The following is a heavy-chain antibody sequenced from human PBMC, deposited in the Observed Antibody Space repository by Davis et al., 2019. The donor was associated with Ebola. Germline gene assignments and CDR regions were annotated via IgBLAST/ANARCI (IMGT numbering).Heavy chain of an antibody. V-gene: IGHV3-66*01. CDR3: ARDSSSWYTPMVDGMDV. J-gene: IGHJ6*02. CDR2: IYSGGST. Sequence: GESLKISCAASGFTFSSYSMNWVRQAPGKGLEWVSVIYSGGSTYYADSVKGRFTISRDNSKNTLYLQMNSLRAEDTAVYYCARDSSSWYTPMVDGMDVWGQGTTVTVSS. CDR1: GFTFSSYS. D-gene: IGHD6-13*01.